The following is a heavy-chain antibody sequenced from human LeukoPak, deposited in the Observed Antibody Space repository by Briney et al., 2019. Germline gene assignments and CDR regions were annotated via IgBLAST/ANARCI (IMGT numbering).Heavy chain of an antibody. V-gene: IGHV3-53*04. D-gene: IGHD6-13*01. CDR1: EFTVRKNY. Sequence: GGSLRLSLAASEFTVRKNYINWVRPAPGKGLEWVSVIYPGGRTYDTDSVKGRFTISRHNSENTLDLQMNSLRVEDTAVYYCARGPWAAAGGSIDGLDIWGQGAMVTASS. J-gene: IGHJ3*02. CDR3: ARGPWAAAGGSIDGLDI. CDR2: IYPGGRT.